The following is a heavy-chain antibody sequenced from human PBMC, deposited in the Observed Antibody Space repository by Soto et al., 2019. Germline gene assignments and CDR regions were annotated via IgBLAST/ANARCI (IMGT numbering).Heavy chain of an antibody. D-gene: IGHD3-10*01. CDR3: ARDGLVYGSGSYYNAVY. Sequence: GGSLRLSCAASGFTFSSYSMNWVRQAPGKGLEWVSYISSSSSTIYYADSVKGRFTISRDNAKNSLYLQMNSLRDEDTAVYYCARDGLVYGSGSYYNAVYWGQGTLVTVS. CDR1: GFTFSSYS. V-gene: IGHV3-48*02. J-gene: IGHJ4*02. CDR2: ISSSSSTI.